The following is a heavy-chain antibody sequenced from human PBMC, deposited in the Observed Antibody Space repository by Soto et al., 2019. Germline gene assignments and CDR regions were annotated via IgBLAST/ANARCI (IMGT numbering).Heavy chain of an antibody. D-gene: IGHD1-1*01. V-gene: IGHV4-34*01. Sequence: SETLSLTCAVYGGSFSGYYWSWIRQPPGKGLEWIGEINHSGSTNYNPSLKSRVTISVDTSKNQFSLKLSSVTAADTAVYYCARGRRISLEPPYYFDYWGQGTLVTVSS. J-gene: IGHJ4*02. CDR1: GGSFSGYY. CDR3: ARGRRISLEPPYYFDY. CDR2: INHSGST.